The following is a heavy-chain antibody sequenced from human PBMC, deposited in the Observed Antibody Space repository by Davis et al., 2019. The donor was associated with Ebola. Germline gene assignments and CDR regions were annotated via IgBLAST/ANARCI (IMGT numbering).Heavy chain of an antibody. Sequence: PGGSLRLSCAASGFIVSSNYMSWVRQAPGKGLEWVSAISGSGGSTYYADSVKGRFTISRDNSKNTLYLQMNSLRAEDTAVYYCAKEGIAAAGSFDPWGQGTLVTVSS. V-gene: IGHV3-23*01. J-gene: IGHJ5*02. CDR3: AKEGIAAAGSFDP. D-gene: IGHD6-13*01. CDR1: GFIVSSNY. CDR2: ISGSGGST.